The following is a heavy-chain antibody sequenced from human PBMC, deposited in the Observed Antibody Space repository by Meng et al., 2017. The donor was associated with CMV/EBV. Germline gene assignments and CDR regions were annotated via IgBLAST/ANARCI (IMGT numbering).Heavy chain of an antibody. CDR2: ISAYNGNT. CDR3: ARAGGYSSSWSGLGPNWFDP. V-gene: IGHV1-18*01. D-gene: IGHD6-13*01. CDR1: GYTFTSYG. Sequence: ASVKVSCKASGYTFTSYGISWVRQAPGQGLEWMGWISAYNGNTNYAQKLQGRVTMTTDTSTSTAYMELRSLRSDDTAVYYCARAGGYSSSWSGLGPNWFDPWGQGTLVTVSS. J-gene: IGHJ5*02.